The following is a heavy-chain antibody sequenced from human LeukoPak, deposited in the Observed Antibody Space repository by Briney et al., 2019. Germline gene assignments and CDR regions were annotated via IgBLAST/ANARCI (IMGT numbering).Heavy chain of an antibody. CDR2: ISSSSSYI. CDR3: ARGRFLEWLLPGDAFDI. J-gene: IGHJ3*02. D-gene: IGHD3-3*01. Sequence: GGSLRLSCAASGFTLSSYSMNWVRQAPGKGLEWVSFISSSSSYIHYADSVKGRFTISRDNAKNSPYLQMNSLRAEDTAVYYCARGRFLEWLLPGDAFDIWGQGTMVTVSS. CDR1: GFTLSSYS. V-gene: IGHV3-21*01.